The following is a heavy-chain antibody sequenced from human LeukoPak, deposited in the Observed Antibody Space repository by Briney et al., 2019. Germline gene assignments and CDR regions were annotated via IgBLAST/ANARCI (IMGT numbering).Heavy chain of an antibody. CDR1: GLTLSTYA. CDR2: ISRSGGTT. V-gene: IGHV3-23*01. Sequence: GESLTLSCAASGLTLSTYAVNWVRQAPGKGLECVSAISRSGGTTYYADSVKGRFGISRDNSKNTLYLQMNSLRAEDTAVYYCAKDRNGWPTNFDSWGQGTLVTVSA. J-gene: IGHJ4*02. D-gene: IGHD6-19*01. CDR3: AKDRNGWPTNFDS.